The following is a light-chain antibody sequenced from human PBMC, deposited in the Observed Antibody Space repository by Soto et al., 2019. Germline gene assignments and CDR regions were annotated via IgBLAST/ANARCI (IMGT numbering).Light chain of an antibody. CDR2: DVS. Sequence: QSALTQPASVSGSPGQSITISCTGTSSDVGGYNYVSWYQQHPGKAPKFMIYDVSYRPSGVSNRFSGSKSGNTASLTISGLQAEDEGDYYCSSYTSSSTVVFGGGTKVTVL. CDR3: SSYTSSSTVV. V-gene: IGLV2-14*03. CDR1: SSDVGGYNY. J-gene: IGLJ2*01.